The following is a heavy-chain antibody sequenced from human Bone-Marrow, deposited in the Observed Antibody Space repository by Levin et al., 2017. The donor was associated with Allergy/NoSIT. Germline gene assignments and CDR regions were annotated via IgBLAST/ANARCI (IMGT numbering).Heavy chain of an antibody. D-gene: IGHD1-14*01. CDR2: INPSTCVT. J-gene: IGHJ4*02. Sequence: GESLKISCKTSGYTFTVYYMHWVRQAPGQGLEWMGRINPSTCVTAYVQKFQGRVTITRDTSISTAYMELSSLRCDDTAVYYCARVGSNHYFDSWGEGTLVTVSA. CDR3: ARVGSNHYFDS. CDR1: GYTFTVYY. V-gene: IGHV1-2*06.